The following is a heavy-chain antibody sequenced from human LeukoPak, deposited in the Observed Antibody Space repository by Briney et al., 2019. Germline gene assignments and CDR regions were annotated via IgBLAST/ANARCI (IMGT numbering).Heavy chain of an antibody. V-gene: IGHV3-30*02. J-gene: IGHJ6*03. Sequence: PGGSLRLSCAASGFTFSSYGMHWVRQAPGKGLEWVAFIRYDGSNKYYADSVKGRFTISRDNSKNTLYLQMNSLRAEDTAVYYCAKAGDSSLRHYYYMDVWGKGTTVTVSS. CDR2: IRYDGSNK. D-gene: IGHD6-13*01. CDR1: GFTFSSYG. CDR3: AKAGDSSLRHYYYMDV.